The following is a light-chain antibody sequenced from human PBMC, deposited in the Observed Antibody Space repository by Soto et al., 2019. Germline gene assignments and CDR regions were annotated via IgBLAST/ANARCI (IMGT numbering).Light chain of an antibody. J-gene: IGLJ1*01. Sequence: QSVLTQPASVSGSPGQSITISCTGTSSDVGNYIFVSWYRQHPGKAPKLMIYDINNRPSGVSNRFSGSKSGNTASLTLSGLRAEDEADYYCSAYTSSSTYVFGTGTKVTVL. V-gene: IGLV2-14*01. CDR2: DIN. CDR3: SAYTSSSTYV. CDR1: SSDVGNYIF.